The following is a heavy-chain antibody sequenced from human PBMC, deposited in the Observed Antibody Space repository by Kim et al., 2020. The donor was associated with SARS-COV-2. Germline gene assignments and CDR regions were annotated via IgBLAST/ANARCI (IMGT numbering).Heavy chain of an antibody. Sequence: NSVKGRFTSTRANSKHRLYLQMNSLGAEDTAVYYCARDDSGDSGPIFDFWGQGTLVTVSS. D-gene: IGHD4-17*01. CDR3: ARDDSGDSGPIFDF. V-gene: IGHV3-23*01. J-gene: IGHJ4*02.